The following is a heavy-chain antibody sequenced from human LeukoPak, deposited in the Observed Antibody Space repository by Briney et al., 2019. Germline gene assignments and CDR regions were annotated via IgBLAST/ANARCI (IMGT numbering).Heavy chain of an antibody. CDR3: ARDPYESIGSGVDY. Sequence: TGGSLRLSCAASGFAFNSYWMHWVRQAPGKGLVWVSRTNIDGSTTSYADSVRGRFTISRDNAKNTLHLQMNSLRAEDTAVYYCARDPYESIGSGVDYWGQGTLVTVSS. D-gene: IGHD6-19*01. J-gene: IGHJ4*02. CDR1: GFAFNSYW. CDR2: TNIDGSTT. V-gene: IGHV3-74*01.